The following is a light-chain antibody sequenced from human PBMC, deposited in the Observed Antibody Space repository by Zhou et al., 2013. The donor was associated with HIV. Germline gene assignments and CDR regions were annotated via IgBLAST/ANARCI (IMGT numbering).Light chain of an antibody. CDR2: RAS. Sequence: IQLTQSPSFLSASIGDRVTFTCRASQGIATYLAWYLQKPGEAPNLLIYRASTLQSGVPSRFSGSGSVTEFTLTISSLQPEDFANYYCQVVNTYPITFGQGTRLEIK. CDR1: QGIATY. CDR3: QVVNTYPIT. V-gene: IGKV1-9*01. J-gene: IGKJ5*01.